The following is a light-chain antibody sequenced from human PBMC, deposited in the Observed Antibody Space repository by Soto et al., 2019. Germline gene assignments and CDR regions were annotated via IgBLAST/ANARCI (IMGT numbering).Light chain of an antibody. Sequence: QSVLTQPPSASGTPGQRVTISCSGSSSNIGSNTVNCYQQLPGTAHKLLIYSNHQRPSGVTDRCSGSQSGTSASLAISGRQAEEEADDDCAAWDDSLNGVVFGGGTKVTVL. CDR3: AAWDDSLNGVV. CDR2: SNH. J-gene: IGLJ2*01. V-gene: IGLV1-44*01. CDR1: SSNIGSNT.